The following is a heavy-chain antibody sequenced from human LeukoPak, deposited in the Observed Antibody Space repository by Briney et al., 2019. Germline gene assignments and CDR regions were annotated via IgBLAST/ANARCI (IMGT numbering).Heavy chain of an antibody. CDR1: GGSISSGDYY. D-gene: IGHD6-13*01. Sequence: SQSMSLTCTVSGGSISSGDYYWNWIRQPPGKGLEWIGYIYYSGSTYYNPSLKSRVTISVDTSKNQFSLKLSSVTAADTAVYYCARVDSSSWYRDYWGQGPLVADTS. CDR3: ARVDSSSWYRDY. J-gene: IGHJ4*02. V-gene: IGHV4-30-4*01. CDR2: IYYSGST.